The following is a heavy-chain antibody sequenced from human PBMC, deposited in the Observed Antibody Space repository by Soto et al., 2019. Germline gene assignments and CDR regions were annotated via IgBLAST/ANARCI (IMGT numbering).Heavy chain of an antibody. CDR1: GYTFTSYY. V-gene: IGHV1-46*01. D-gene: IGHD2-21*02. Sequence: ASVKVSCKASGYTFTSYYMHWVRQAPGQGLEWMGIINPSGGTANYAQKFQGRVTITADESTSTAYMELSSLRSEDTAVYYCARDLGGGNSVMRRTGSDYWGQGTLVTVSS. J-gene: IGHJ4*02. CDR3: ARDLGGGNSVMRRTGSDY. CDR2: INPSGGTA.